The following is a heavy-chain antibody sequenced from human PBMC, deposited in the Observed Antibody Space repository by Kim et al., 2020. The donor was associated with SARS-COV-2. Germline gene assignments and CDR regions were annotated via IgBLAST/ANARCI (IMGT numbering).Heavy chain of an antibody. V-gene: IGHV1-18*04. D-gene: IGHD6-19*01. CDR3: ARSGGLGVAGSDFDY. CDR2: ISAYNGNT. Sequence: ASVKVSCKASGYTFTSYGISWVRQAPGQGLEWMGWISAYNGNTNYAQKLQGRVTMTTDTSTSTAYMELRSLRSDDTAVYYCARSGGLGVAGSDFDYWGQGTLVTVSS. CDR1: GYTFTSYG. J-gene: IGHJ4*02.